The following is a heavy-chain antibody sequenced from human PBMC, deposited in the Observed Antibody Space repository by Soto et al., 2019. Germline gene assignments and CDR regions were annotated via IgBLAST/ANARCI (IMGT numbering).Heavy chain of an antibody. J-gene: IGHJ6*03. CDR1: EFTFSRHG. V-gene: IGHV3-33*01. D-gene: IGHD3-10*01. CDR2: IWSDGSNE. CDR3: ARDRTFGNNKHNYMDV. Sequence: QVQLVESGGGVVQPGRSLRLSCAASEFTFSRHGMHWVRQAPGKGLQWVGVIWSDGSNEVYADSVKGRFIISRDNSKNIVYLQMNSLRAEDTAVYYCARDRTFGNNKHNYMDVWGTGITVTVSS.